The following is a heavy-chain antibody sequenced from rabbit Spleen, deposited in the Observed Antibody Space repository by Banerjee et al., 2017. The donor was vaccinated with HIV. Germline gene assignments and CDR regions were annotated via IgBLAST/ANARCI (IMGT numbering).Heavy chain of an antibody. Sequence: QEQLVESGGGLVQPEGSLTLTCTASGFDFSSSYWICWVRQAPGKGLEWIGCIYTGSGNTYYANWAKGRFTISKTSSTTVTLQVTRLTAADTATYFCARDTSSSFSSYGMDLWGQGTLVTVS. CDR2: IYTGSGNT. CDR1: GFDFSSSYW. CDR3: ARDTSSSFSSYGMDL. J-gene: IGHJ6*01. D-gene: IGHD1-1*01. V-gene: IGHV1S45*01.